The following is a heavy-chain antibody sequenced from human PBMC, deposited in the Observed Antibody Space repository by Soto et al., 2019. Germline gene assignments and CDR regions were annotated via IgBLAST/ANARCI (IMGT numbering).Heavy chain of an antibody. CDR2: IYYSGST. V-gene: IGHV4-39*01. D-gene: IGHD3-22*01. Sequence: KTSETLSLTCTVSGGSISSSSYYWGWIRQPPGKGLEWIGSIYYSGSTYYNPSLKSRVTISVDTSKNQFSLKLSSVTAADTAVYYCARQLLRGYYDGSGPDAFDIWGQGTMVTVSS. CDR1: GGSISSSSYY. CDR3: ARQLLRGYYDGSGPDAFDI. J-gene: IGHJ3*02.